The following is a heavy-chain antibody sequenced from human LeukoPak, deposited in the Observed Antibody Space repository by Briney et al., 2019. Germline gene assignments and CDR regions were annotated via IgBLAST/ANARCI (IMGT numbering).Heavy chain of an antibody. V-gene: IGHV4-39*01. CDR2: TYYSGST. CDR3: ARQEWGSGLFIDY. Sequence: SETLSLTCTVSGGSISSSSYYWGWIRQPPGKGLEWIGSTYYSGSTYYNPSLKSRVTISIDTSKNQFSLKLSSVTAADTAVNYCARQEWGSGLFIDYWGQGTLVTVSS. J-gene: IGHJ4*02. CDR1: GGSISSSSYY. D-gene: IGHD6-19*01.